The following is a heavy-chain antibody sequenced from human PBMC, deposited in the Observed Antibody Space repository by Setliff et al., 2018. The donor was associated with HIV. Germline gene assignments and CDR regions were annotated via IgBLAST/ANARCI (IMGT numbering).Heavy chain of an antibody. D-gene: IGHD6-19*01. CDR1: GYRFTNYW. CDR3: ARHLGVAGTSGGDY. J-gene: IGHJ4*02. V-gene: IGHV5-51*01. Sequence: GESLKISCKGSGYRFTNYWIAWLRQMPGKGLECMGIIYPGDSDTRYSPSFEGQVTISADKSISTAYLQWSSLKASDTAMYYCARHLGVAGTSGGDYWGQGTLVTVSS. CDR2: IYPGDSDT.